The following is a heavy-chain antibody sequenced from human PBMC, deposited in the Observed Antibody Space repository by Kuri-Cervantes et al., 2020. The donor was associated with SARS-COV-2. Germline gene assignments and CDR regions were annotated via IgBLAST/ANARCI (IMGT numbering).Heavy chain of an antibody. CDR2: INWNGVRT. CDR3: ARAGTSGSYLGY. V-gene: IGHV3-20*04. CDR1: GFTFDAYG. D-gene: IGHD1-26*01. Sequence: GGSLRPSCAASGFTFDAYGMSWVRQAPGKGLEWVSGINWNGVRTGYTDSVKGRFTISRDNAKNSLYLQMNSLRAEDTAFYYCARAGTSGSYLGYWGQGTLVTVSS. J-gene: IGHJ4*02.